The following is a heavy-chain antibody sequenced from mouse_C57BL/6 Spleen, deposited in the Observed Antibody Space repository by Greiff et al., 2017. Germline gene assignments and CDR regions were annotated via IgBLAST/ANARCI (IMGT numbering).Heavy chain of an antibody. V-gene: IGHV1-7*01. CDR1: GYTFTSYW. CDR2: INPSSGYT. D-gene: IGHD2-4*01. Sequence: QVQLKQSGAELAKPGASVKLSCKASGYTFTSYWMHWVKQRPGQGLEWIGYINPSSGYTKYNQKFKDKATLTADKSASTASMQLSSLTYEDSAVYYCARESYDYEGGDYWGQGTSVTVSS. J-gene: IGHJ4*01. CDR3: ARESYDYEGGDY.